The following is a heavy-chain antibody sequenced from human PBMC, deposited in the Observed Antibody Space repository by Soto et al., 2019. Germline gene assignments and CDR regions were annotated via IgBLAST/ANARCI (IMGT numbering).Heavy chain of an antibody. Sequence: SETLSLTCTVSGGSISSSSYYWGWIRQPPGKGLEWIGSIYYSGSTYYNPSLKSRVTISVDTSKNQFSLKLSSVTAADTAVYYCARQLRVRQLVAFDYWGQGTLVTVSS. CDR2: IYYSGST. CDR1: GGSISSSSYY. V-gene: IGHV4-39*01. D-gene: IGHD6-13*01. CDR3: ARQLRVRQLVAFDY. J-gene: IGHJ4*02.